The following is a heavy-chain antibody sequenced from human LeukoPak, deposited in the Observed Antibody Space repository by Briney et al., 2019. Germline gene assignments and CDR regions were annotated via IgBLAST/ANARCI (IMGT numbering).Heavy chain of an antibody. D-gene: IGHD6-19*01. CDR3: ARARRSIAVAGTQNWFDP. V-gene: IGHV7-4-1*02. CDR1: GYTFTGYY. Sequence: RASVKVSCKASGYTFTGYYMHWVRQAPGQGLEWMGWINTNTGNPTYAQGFTGRFVFSLDTSVSTAYLQISSLKAEDTAVYYCARARRSIAVAGTQNWFDPWGQGTLVTVSS. J-gene: IGHJ5*02. CDR2: INTNTGNP.